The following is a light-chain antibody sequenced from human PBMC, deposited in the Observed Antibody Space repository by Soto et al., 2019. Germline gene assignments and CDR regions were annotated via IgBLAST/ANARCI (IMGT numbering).Light chain of an antibody. CDR1: SSDVGAYNY. CDR2: ELS. V-gene: IGLV2-8*01. CDR3: SSYAGSNSFVV. J-gene: IGLJ3*02. Sequence: QSALTQPPSASGSPGQSVTISCTGTSSDVGAYNYVSWYQQHPGKAPKLMIYELSNRPSGVPDRFSGSKSGNTASLTVSGLQAEDEADYYCSSYAGSNSFVVFGGGTKLTVL.